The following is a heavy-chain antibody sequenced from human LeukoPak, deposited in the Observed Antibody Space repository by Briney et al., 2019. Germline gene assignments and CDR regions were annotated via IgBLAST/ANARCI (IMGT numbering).Heavy chain of an antibody. CDR2: ISRNSGYI. CDR1: GFTFDDYA. CDR3: AKVRATYSSGFFFDS. J-gene: IGHJ4*02. D-gene: IGHD6-19*01. Sequence: GGSLRLSCAASGFTFDDYAMHWVRQPPGKGLKWLSIISRNSGYIGYADSVKVRFTVSRDNVETSVYLQMNSLRPEDTAFYFCAKVRATYSSGFFFDSWCQGTPVTVSS. V-gene: IGHV3-9*01.